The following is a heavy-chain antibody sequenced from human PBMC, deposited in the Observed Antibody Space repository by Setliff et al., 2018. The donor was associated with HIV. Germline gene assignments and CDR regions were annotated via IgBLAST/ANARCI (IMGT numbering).Heavy chain of an antibody. D-gene: IGHD2-2*02. J-gene: IGHJ4*02. CDR2: IYTSGST. V-gene: IGHV4-4*09. CDR1: GGSISTYY. CDR3: ARQERYCTSADCYRYFNY. Sequence: PSETLSLTCTVSGGSISTYYWTWIRQPPGKGLEWFGYIYTSGSTSYNPSLKSRLTISLDTSKNQFSLKLSSVTAADTAVYYCARQERYCTSADCYRYFNYWGQGTLVTVSS.